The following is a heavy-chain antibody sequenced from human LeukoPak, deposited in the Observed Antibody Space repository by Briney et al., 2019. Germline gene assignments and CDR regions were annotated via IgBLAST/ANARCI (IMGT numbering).Heavy chain of an antibody. Sequence: PGRSLRLSCAASGFTFSSYAMSWVRQAPGKGLEWVSAISGSGGSTYYADSVKGRFTISRDNSKNTLYLQMNSLRAEDTAVYYCAKDSTYYYDSSGYWAVYYYYYYGMDVWGQGTTVTVSS. D-gene: IGHD3-22*01. V-gene: IGHV3-23*01. CDR1: GFTFSSYA. CDR3: AKDSTYYYDSSGYWAVYYYYYYGMDV. CDR2: ISGSGGST. J-gene: IGHJ6*02.